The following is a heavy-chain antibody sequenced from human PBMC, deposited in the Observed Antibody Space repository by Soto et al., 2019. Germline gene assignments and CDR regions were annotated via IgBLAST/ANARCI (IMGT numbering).Heavy chain of an antibody. CDR3: ARIKLVEWFFINVDVYDMDV. J-gene: IGHJ6*02. Sequence: GGSLRLSCVASGFSFKNQDMCWVRQAPGKGLEWVSGISASGEYSYYADSVEGRFTVSRDNARNSVSLQMDSLRDEDAAVYYCARIKLVEWFFINVDVYDMDVWGQGTPVTVSS. V-gene: IGHV3-23*01. CDR2: ISASGEYS. D-gene: IGHD3-3*01. CDR1: GFSFKNQD.